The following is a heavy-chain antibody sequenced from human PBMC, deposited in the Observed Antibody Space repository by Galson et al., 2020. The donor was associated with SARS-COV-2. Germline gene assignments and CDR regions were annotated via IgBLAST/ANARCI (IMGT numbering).Heavy chain of an antibody. V-gene: IGHV4-59*08. CDR1: GGSISSDY. J-gene: IGHJ4*02. D-gene: IGHD3-22*01. CDR2: IYYSGST. Sequence: ETSETLSLSCTVSGGSISSDYWSWIRQPPGKGLEWIGNIYYSGSTNYNPSLKSRVTISVDTSKKQFSLKLSSVTAADTAVYYCARHVSYYDSSGYSPYFDSWGQGTLVTVSS. CDR3: ARHVSYYDSSGYSPYFDS.